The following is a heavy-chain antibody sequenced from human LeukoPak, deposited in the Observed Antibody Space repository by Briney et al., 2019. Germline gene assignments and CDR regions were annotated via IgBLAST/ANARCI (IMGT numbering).Heavy chain of an antibody. CDR1: GFTFSDYW. CDR3: ARDYSSGWPGY. Sequence: GGSLRLSCAASGFTFSDYWMSWVRQAPGKGLEWVANIKQDGSQKYYVDSVKGRFTISRDNAKNSLYLLMNSLRAEDTAVYYCARDYSSGWPGYWGQGTLVTVSS. V-gene: IGHV3-7*01. J-gene: IGHJ4*02. D-gene: IGHD6-19*01. CDR2: IKQDGSQK.